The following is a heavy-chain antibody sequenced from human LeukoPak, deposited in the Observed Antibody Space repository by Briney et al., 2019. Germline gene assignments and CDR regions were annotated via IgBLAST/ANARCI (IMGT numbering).Heavy chain of an antibody. CDR3: ARDRSSGWYFDD. V-gene: IGHV1-3*01. D-gene: IGHD6-19*01. Sequence: ASVKVSCKASGYTFTSYAMHWVRQAPGQRLEWMGWINAGNGNTKYSQKFQGRVTITRDTSASTAYMELSSLRSEDTAVYYCARDRSSGWYFDDWGQGTLVTVSS. CDR2: INAGNGNT. J-gene: IGHJ4*02. CDR1: GYTFTSYA.